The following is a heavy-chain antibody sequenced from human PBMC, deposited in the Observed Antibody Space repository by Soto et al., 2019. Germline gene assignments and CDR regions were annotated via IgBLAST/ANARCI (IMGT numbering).Heavy chain of an antibody. V-gene: IGHV4-39*01. D-gene: IGHD2-15*01. CDR2: IYYSGST. CDR1: GGSISSSSYY. CDR3: ARHARTGEDWFDP. J-gene: IGHJ5*02. Sequence: SETLSLTCTVSGGSISSSSYYWGWIRQPPGKGLEWIGSIYYSGSTYYNPSLKSRVTISVDTSKNQFSLKLSSVTAADTAVYCCARHARTGEDWFDPWGQGTLVTVSS.